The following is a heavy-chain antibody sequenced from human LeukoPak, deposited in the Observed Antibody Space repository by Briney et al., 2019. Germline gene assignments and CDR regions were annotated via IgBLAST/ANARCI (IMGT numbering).Heavy chain of an antibody. CDR3: ARVGPWVNPDYYYYYMDV. CDR2: IYYSGST. Sequence: PSETLSLTCTVSGYSISSGYYWGWIRQPPGKGLEWIGSIYYSGSTYYNPSLKSRVTISVDTSKNQFSLKLSSVTAADTAVYYCARVGPWVNPDYYYYYMDVWGKGTTVTVSS. CDR1: GYSISSGYY. D-gene: IGHD1-14*01. J-gene: IGHJ6*03. V-gene: IGHV4-38-2*02.